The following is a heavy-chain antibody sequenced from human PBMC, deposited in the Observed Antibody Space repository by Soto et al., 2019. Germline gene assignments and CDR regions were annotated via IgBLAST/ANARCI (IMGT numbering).Heavy chain of an antibody. Sequence: EVQLVESGGGLVQPGGSLRLSCAASGFTFSSYDMHWVRQATGKGLEWVSAIGTAGDTYYPGSVKGRFTISRENAKNSLYLQMNSLRAGDTAVYYCARAGVYHGAFDIWGQGTMVTVSS. J-gene: IGHJ3*02. D-gene: IGHD2-2*01. CDR2: IGTAGDT. V-gene: IGHV3-13*01. CDR3: ARAGVYHGAFDI. CDR1: GFTFSSYD.